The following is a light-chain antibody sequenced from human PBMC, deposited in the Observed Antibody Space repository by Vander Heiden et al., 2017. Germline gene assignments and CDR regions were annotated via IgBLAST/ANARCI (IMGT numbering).Light chain of an antibody. CDR2: DNT. J-gene: IGLJ3*02. CDR1: ISNIGTGHD. V-gene: IGLV1-40*01. CDR3: QSYDSSLSASV. Sequence: QSVLTQLPSVSGAPGQRVTISCTGSISNIGTGHDVHWYQQLPGTAPKLLIFDNTNRPSGVPERFSGSKFGTSASLAITGLQADDEANYYCQSYDSSLSASVFGGGTKVTVL.